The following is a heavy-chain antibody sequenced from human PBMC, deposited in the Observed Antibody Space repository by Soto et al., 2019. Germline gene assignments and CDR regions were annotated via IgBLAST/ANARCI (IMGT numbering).Heavy chain of an antibody. Sequence: QVQLQESGPGLVKPSQTLSLTCTVSGGSMSSGDYYWSWIRQPPGKGLEWIGYISYRGSTYYKSSLKSRVTISVDTSKNQFSLKLSSVTAADTAVYYCARAEMVRGVIMNEQYWGQGTLVTVSS. CDR2: ISYRGST. D-gene: IGHD3-10*01. V-gene: IGHV4-30-4*01. CDR3: ARAEMVRGVIMNEQY. CDR1: GGSMSSGDYY. J-gene: IGHJ4*02.